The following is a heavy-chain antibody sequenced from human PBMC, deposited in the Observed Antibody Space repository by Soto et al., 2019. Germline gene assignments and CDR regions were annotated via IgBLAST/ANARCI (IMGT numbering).Heavy chain of an antibody. CDR2: IFYSGST. J-gene: IGHJ2*01. V-gene: IGHV4-59*01. CDR3: ARGRYYGSGTPIKYFDL. D-gene: IGHD3-10*01. Sequence: PSETLSLTCTVSVGSISPYFWSWIRQPPGKGLEWIGYIFYSGSTNYNPSLTSRVTISVDTSKNQFSLKLSSVTAADTAVYYCARGRYYGSGTPIKYFDLWGRGTLVTVSS. CDR1: VGSISPYF.